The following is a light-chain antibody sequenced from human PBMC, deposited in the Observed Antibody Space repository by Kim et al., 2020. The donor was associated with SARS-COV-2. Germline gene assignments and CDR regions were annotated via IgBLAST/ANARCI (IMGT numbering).Light chain of an antibody. Sequence: SVGDTAPITCRASQGSSSYLAWYQQRPGKAPNLLIYSASTLDSGVPSRFSGSGSGTDFTLTITSLQPEDFAAYHCQQHHSFPLTFGGGTKVDIK. CDR1: QGSSSY. V-gene: IGKV1-9*01. CDR2: SAS. CDR3: QQHHSFPLT. J-gene: IGKJ4*01.